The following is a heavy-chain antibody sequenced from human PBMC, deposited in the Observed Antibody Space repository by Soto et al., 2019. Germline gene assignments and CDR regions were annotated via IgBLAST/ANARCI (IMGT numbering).Heavy chain of an antibody. J-gene: IGHJ4*02. V-gene: IGHV4-34*01. CDR1: GGSFSGYY. CDR3: ARGESVDIVAQDDHTPYYFDY. Sequence: SETLSLTCAVYGGSFSGYYWSWIRQPPGKGLEWIGEINHSGSTNYNPSLKSRVTISVDTSKNQFSLKLGSVTAADTAVYYCARGESVDIVAQDDHTPYYFDYWGQGTLVTVSS. CDR2: INHSGST. D-gene: IGHD5-12*01.